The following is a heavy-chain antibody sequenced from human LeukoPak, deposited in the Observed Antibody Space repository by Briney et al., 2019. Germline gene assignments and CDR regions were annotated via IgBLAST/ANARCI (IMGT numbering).Heavy chain of an antibody. D-gene: IGHD3-10*01. CDR1: GYRFTSYW. CDR2: IYPGDSDT. CDR3: ATTVGITMVRGAPLAFDI. J-gene: IGHJ3*02. Sequence: GESLKISCQGSGYRFTSYWIGWVRQMPGKGLEWMGIIYPGDSDTRYSPSFQGQVTISADKSISTAYLQWSSLKASDTAMYYCATTVGITMVRGAPLAFDIWGQGTMVTVSS. V-gene: IGHV5-51*01.